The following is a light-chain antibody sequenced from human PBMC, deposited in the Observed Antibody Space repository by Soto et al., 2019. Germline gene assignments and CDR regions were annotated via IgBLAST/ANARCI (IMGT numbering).Light chain of an antibody. CDR1: SSDVGGYNF. J-gene: IGLJ1*01. V-gene: IGLV2-11*01. Sequence: QSALTQPRSVSGSPGQSVTISCTGTSSDVGGYNFVSWYQHHPGKAPKLMIYDVNKRPSGVPDRFSGSKSGNTASLNISGLQAEDEADYYCCSNANYSTYVFGTGTKLTVL. CDR3: CSNANYSTYV. CDR2: DVN.